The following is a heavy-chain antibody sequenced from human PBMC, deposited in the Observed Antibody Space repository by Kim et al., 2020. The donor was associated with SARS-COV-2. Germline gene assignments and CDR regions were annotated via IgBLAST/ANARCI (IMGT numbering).Heavy chain of an antibody. CDR2: INHSGNT. V-gene: IGHV4-34*01. CDR1: SGSFSGYY. CDR3: ARGKASSSWYSNWFDP. Sequence: SETLSLTCAVYSGSFSGYYCSWIRQPPGQGLERVGEINHSGNTNYNPSLKSRVTISVDTSKNQYFLDLSSVTAADTAVYYCARGKASSSWYSNWFDPWGQGNLVTVSS. J-gene: IGHJ5*02. D-gene: IGHD6-13*01.